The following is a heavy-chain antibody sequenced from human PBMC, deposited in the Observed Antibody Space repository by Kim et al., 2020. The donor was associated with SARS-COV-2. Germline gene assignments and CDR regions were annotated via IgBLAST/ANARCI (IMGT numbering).Heavy chain of an antibody. CDR2: IFGADSTT. D-gene: IGHD1-26*01. V-gene: IGHV3-23*03. CDR3: IKGAALDY. CDR1: GFPFSTFD. J-gene: IGHJ4*02. Sequence: GGSLSLSCAASGFPFSTFDMSWGRQAPGKGLEWVSVIFGADSTTKYADTVKGRFTISRDNSKNTLYLQMDSLRVEDTAIYYCIKGAALDYWGQGALVTVS.